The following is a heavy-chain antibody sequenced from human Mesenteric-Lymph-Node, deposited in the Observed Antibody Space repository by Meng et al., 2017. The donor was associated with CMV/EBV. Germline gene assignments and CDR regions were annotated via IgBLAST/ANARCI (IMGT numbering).Heavy chain of an antibody. CDR3: SRWGTETQQLLPY. Sequence: GGSLRLSCAASGFSVSRNYMTWVRQAPGKGLEWVGFIGNQHYSGTLQYAASVKGRFTISRDDSKNIAYLQMNSLRTEDTAVYYCSRWGTETQQLLPYWGQGTLVTVSS. J-gene: IGHJ4*02. CDR1: GFSVSRNY. D-gene: IGHD3-16*01. CDR2: IGNQHYSGTL. V-gene: IGHV3-71*01.